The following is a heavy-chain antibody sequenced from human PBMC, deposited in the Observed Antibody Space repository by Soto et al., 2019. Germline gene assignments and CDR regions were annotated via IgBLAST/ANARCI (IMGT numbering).Heavy chain of an antibody. CDR3: ASGKFGESWRGKDYYYYGMDV. Sequence: PSETLSLTCAVSGGSISSGCYSWSWIRQPPGKGLEWIGYIYHSGSTYYNPSLKSRVTISVDRSKNQFSLKLSSVTAADTAVYYCASGKFGESWRGKDYYYYGMDVWGQGTTVTVSS. CDR2: IYHSGST. V-gene: IGHV4-30-2*01. J-gene: IGHJ6*02. CDR1: GGSISSGCYS. D-gene: IGHD3-10*01.